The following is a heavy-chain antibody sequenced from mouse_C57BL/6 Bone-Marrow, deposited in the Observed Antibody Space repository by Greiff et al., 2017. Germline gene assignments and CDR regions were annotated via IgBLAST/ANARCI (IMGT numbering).Heavy chain of an antibody. CDR2: ISYDGSN. CDR1: GYSITSGYY. CDR3: ARPFYYSNSAWFAY. J-gene: IGHJ3*01. D-gene: IGHD2-5*01. V-gene: IGHV3-6*01. Sequence: EVKLQESGPGLVKPSQSLSLTCSVTGYSITSGYYWNWIRQFPGNKLEWMGYISYDGSNNYNPSLKNRISITRDTSKNQFFLKLNSVTTEDTATYYCARPFYYSNSAWFAYWGQGTLVTVSA.